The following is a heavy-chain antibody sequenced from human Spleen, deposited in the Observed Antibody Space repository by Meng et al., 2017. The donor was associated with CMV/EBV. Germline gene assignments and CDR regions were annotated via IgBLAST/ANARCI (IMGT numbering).Heavy chain of an antibody. CDR2: ISGYSGNT. J-gene: IGHJ5*02. Sequence: SGYIFTSYGISWVRQAPGQGLEWMGWISGYSGNTKYAQKLQDRVTLTTDTSTSTAYMELRSLRSDDTAVYYCARGCSGGSCLNWFDPWGQGTLVTVSS. D-gene: IGHD2-15*01. CDR3: ARGCSGGSCLNWFDP. V-gene: IGHV1-18*01. CDR1: GYIFTSYG.